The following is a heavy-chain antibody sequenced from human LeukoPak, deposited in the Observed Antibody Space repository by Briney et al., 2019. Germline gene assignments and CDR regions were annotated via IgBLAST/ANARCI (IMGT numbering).Heavy chain of an antibody. CDR1: GGSISSSSYY. D-gene: IGHD3-10*01. CDR2: IYYSGST. CDR3: AREVGSYYLRALGY. J-gene: IGHJ4*02. Sequence: SETLSLTCTVSGGSISSSSYYWGWIRQPPGKGLEWIGSIYYSGSTYYNPSLKSRVTISVDTSKNQFSLKLSSVTAADTAVYYCAREVGSYYLRALGYWGQGTLVTVSS. V-gene: IGHV4-39*02.